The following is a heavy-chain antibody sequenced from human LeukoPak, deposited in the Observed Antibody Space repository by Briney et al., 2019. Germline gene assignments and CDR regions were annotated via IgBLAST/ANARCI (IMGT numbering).Heavy chain of an antibody. CDR2: ISRSSSYI. J-gene: IGHJ5*02. V-gene: IGHV3-21*04. CDR3: ARDHDRYCSGGSCPGGWFDP. D-gene: IGHD2-15*01. Sequence: GGSLRLSCPASGFTFSGYSMNWVRQAPGKGLEWVSSISRSSSYIYYADSVKGRFITSRDNAKNSLSLQMNSLRAEDTAGYYRARDHDRYCSGGSCPGGWFDPWGQGTLVTVSS. CDR1: GFTFSGYS.